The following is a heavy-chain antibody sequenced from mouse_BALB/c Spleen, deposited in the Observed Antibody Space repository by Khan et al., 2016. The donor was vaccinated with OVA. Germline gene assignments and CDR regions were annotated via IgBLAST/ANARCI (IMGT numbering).Heavy chain of an antibody. CDR1: GFTFSNYW. CDR3: WILL. CDR2: ISLKSDDYVT. Sequence: EVKLEESGGGLVQPGGSMKLSCVASGFTFSNYWMNWVRQPPEKGLEWVVEISLKSDDYVTNYPEPVKGRFTIARDDSKSSVYLQMNNLRAEDTGIYYCWILLWDQGTTLTVSS. V-gene: IGHV6-6*02. J-gene: IGHJ2*01.